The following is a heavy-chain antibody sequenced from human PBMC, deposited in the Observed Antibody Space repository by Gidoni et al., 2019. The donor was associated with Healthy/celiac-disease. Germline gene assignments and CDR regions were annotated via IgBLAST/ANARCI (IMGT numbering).Heavy chain of an antibody. CDR2: IYSGGST. J-gene: IGHJ3*02. D-gene: IGHD1-26*01. V-gene: IGHV3-53*01. CDR1: GFTVSSNY. CDR3: ARDPRIVGATGAFDI. Sequence: EVQLVESGGGLIQPGGSLRSSCAASGFTVSSNYMSCVRQAPGKGLEWVSVIYSGGSTYYADSVKCRFTISRDNSKNTLYLQMNSLGAEDTAVYYCARDPRIVGATGAFDIWGQGTMVTVSS.